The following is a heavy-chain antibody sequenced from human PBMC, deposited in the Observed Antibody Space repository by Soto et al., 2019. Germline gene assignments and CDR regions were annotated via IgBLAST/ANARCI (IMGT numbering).Heavy chain of an antibody. V-gene: IGHV1-18*01. Sequence: GASVKVSCKASGYTFTSYGISWVRQAPGQGLEWMGWISAYNGNTNYAQQLQGRVSMTTDTSTSTAYMELRSLRSDDTAVYYCARDPSHYYDSSGYLTNWFDPWGQGTLVTVSS. CDR3: ARDPSHYYDSSGYLTNWFDP. J-gene: IGHJ5*02. D-gene: IGHD3-22*01. CDR1: GYTFTSYG. CDR2: ISAYNGNT.